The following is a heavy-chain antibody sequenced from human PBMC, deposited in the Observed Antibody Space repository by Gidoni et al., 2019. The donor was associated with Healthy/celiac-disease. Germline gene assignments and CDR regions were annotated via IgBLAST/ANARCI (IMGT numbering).Heavy chain of an antibody. J-gene: IGHJ4*02. CDR1: GGSISSYY. V-gene: IGHV4-59*01. Sequence: QVQLQVSGPGLVKPSEPLSLTCTVSGGSISSYYWSWIRQPPGKGLEWIGYIYYSGSTNYNPSLKSRVTISVDTSKNQFSLKLSSVTAADTAVYYCARGSYYDFWSGPMDWGQGTLVTVSS. CDR2: IYYSGST. CDR3: ARGSYYDFWSGPMD. D-gene: IGHD3-3*01.